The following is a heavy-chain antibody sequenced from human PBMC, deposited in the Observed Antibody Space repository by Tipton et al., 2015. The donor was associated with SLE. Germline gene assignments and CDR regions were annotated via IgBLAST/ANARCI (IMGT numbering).Heavy chain of an antibody. Sequence: LRLSCAASKFTFSSYAMHWVRQAPGKGLEWIGYIYTRGSTSYNPSLKRRVTISGDTSKNQFSLKMSSVTAADTAVYYCARNPITMVRGVIPGAFDIWGQGTMVTVSS. CDR1: KFTFSSYA. J-gene: IGHJ3*02. CDR3: ARNPITMVRGVIPGAFDI. CDR2: IYTRGST. D-gene: IGHD3-10*01. V-gene: IGHV4-4*08.